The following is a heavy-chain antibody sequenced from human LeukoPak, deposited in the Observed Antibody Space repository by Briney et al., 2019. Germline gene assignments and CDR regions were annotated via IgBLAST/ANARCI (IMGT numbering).Heavy chain of an antibody. CDR2: IKQDGSEK. D-gene: IGHD6-19*01. J-gene: IGHJ4*02. CDR3: ARVQGSSGPGIFEY. V-gene: IGHV3-7*01. Sequence: GGSLRLSCAASGFTFSNYWMSWVRQAPGKGLEWVANIKQDGSEKFYVDSVKGRLTISRDNAKNSLYLEMNSLRVEDTAVYYCARVQGSSGPGIFEYWGQGTLVTVSS. CDR1: GFTFSNYW.